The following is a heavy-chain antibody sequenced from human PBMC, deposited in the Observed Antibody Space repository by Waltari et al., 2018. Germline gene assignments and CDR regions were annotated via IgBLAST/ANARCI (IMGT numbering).Heavy chain of an antibody. Sequence: QVQLQQWGAGLLKPSETLSLTCAVYGGSFSGYYWSWIRQPPGKGLEWIGEINHSGSTNYNPSLKSRVTISVDTSKNQFSLKLSSVTAADTAVYYCARGRATQHWGQGTMVTVSS. CDR2: INHSGST. D-gene: IGHD1-26*01. V-gene: IGHV4-34*01. CDR1: GGSFSGYY. J-gene: IGHJ3*01. CDR3: ARGRATQH.